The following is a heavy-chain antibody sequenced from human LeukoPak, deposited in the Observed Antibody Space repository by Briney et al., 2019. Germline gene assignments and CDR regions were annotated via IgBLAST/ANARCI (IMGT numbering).Heavy chain of an antibody. CDR1: GFTFSDYY. V-gene: IGHV3-11*01. CDR2: ISSSGSTI. Sequence: GGSLRLSCAASGFTFSDYYMSWIRQAPGKGLEWVSYISSSGSTIYYADSVKGRFTISRDNAKNSLYLQMNSLRVEDTAVYYCARPRSLTAGKAFDIWGQGTTVTVSS. D-gene: IGHD6-13*01. CDR3: ARPRSLTAGKAFDI. J-gene: IGHJ3*02.